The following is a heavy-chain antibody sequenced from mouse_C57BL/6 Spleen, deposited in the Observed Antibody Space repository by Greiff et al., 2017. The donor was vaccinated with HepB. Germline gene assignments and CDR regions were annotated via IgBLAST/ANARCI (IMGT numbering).Heavy chain of an antibody. CDR2: FYPGSGSI. V-gene: IGHV1-62-2*01. Sequence: QVQLKESGAELVKPGASVKLSCKASGYTFTEYTIHWVKQRSGQGLEWIGWFYPGSGSIKYNEKFKDKATLTADKSSSTVYMELSRLTSEDSAVYFCARHEEYYGSRGDYYAMDYWGQGTSVTVSS. D-gene: IGHD1-1*01. J-gene: IGHJ4*01. CDR1: GYTFTEYT. CDR3: ARHEEYYGSRGDYYAMDY.